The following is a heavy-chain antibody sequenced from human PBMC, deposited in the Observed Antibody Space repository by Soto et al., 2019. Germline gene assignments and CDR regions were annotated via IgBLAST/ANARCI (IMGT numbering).Heavy chain of an antibody. CDR3: ARAGSDTIFGVVIIQRYYYYYMDV. D-gene: IGHD3-3*01. CDR1: GFTFSSYS. CDR2: ISSSSSYI. V-gene: IGHV3-21*01. J-gene: IGHJ6*03. Sequence: PGGSLRLSCAASGFTFSSYSMNWVRQAPGKGLEWVSSISSSSSYIYYADSVKGRFTISRDNAKNSLYLQMNSLRAEDTAVYYCARAGSDTIFGVVIIQRYYYYYMDVWGKGTTVTVSS.